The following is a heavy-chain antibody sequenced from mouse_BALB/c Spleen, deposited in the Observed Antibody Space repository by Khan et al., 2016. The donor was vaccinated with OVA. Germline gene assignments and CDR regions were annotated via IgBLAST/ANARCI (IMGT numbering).Heavy chain of an antibody. J-gene: IGHJ2*01. V-gene: IGHV14-3*02. Sequence: EVQLQESGAELVKPGASVKLSCTASGFNIKDTYMHLVKQRPEQGLEWIGRIDPSNGNTKYDPKFQGKATITADNSSNPAYLQLSSLTSEETAVYDCARINAWGQGTTLTVSS. CDR2: IDPSNGNT. CDR1: GFNIKDTY. CDR3: ARINA.